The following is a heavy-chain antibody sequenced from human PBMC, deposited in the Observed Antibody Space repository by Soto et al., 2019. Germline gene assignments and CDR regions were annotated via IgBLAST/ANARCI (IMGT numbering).Heavy chain of an antibody. D-gene: IGHD2-21*02. Sequence: PSETLSLTSTVSGGSISSYYWSWIRQPPGKGLEWIGYIYYSGSTNYNPSLKSRVTISVDTSKNQFSLKLSSVTAADTAVYYCARDWFAYCGGDCRGYYYGMDVWGQGTTVTVSS. CDR3: ARDWFAYCGGDCRGYYYGMDV. CDR1: GGSISSYY. V-gene: IGHV4-59*01. J-gene: IGHJ6*02. CDR2: IYYSGST.